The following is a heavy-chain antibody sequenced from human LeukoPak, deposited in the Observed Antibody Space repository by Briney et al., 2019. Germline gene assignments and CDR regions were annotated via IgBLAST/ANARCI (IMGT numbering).Heavy chain of an antibody. CDR2: INPNSGGT. J-gene: IGHJ4*02. D-gene: IGHD3-10*01. CDR3: ARGVWNYSYYFDY. V-gene: IGHV1-2*06. Sequence: ASVKVSCTASGYTFTGYYMHWVRQAPGQGLEWMGRINPNSGGTNYAQKFQGRVTMTRDTSISTAYMELSRLRSDDTAVYYCARGVWNYSYYFDYWGQGTLVTVPS. CDR1: GYTFTGYY.